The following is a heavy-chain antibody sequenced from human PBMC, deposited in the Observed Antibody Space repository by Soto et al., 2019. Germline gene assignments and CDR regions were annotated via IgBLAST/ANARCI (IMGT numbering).Heavy chain of an antibody. D-gene: IGHD3-22*01. CDR1: GYTFTSYY. CDR2: INPSGGST. Sequence: QVQLVQSGAEVKKPGASVKVSCKASGYTFTSYYMHWVRQAPGQGLEWMGIINPSGGSTSYAQKFQGRVTMTRDTSTSTVYMELSSLRSDDTAVYYCARGKDYYDSSADRFDPWGQGTLVTVSS. CDR3: ARGKDYYDSSADRFDP. J-gene: IGHJ5*02. V-gene: IGHV1-46*01.